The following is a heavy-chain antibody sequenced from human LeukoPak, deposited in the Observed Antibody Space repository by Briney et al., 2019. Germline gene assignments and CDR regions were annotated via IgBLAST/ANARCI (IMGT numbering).Heavy chain of an antibody. CDR1: GFTFSSYA. Sequence: PGGSLRLSCAASGFTFSSYAMSWVRQAPGKGLEWVSAISASGGSTYYADSVKGRFTISRDNSQNTLYLQVNSLRAEDTAVYYCAKGSGSYPNNWFDPWGQGTLVTVSS. V-gene: IGHV3-23*01. J-gene: IGHJ5*02. CDR3: AKGSGSYPNNWFDP. CDR2: ISASGGST. D-gene: IGHD1-26*01.